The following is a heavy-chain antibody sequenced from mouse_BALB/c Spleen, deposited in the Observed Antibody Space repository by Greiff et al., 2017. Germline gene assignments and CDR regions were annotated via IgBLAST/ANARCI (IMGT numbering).Heavy chain of an antibody. CDR2: IYPGNSDT. CDR3: TIYYGYRFAY. D-gene: IGHD2-2*01. V-gene: IGHV1-5*01. CDR1: GYSFTSYW. Sequence: VQLQQSGTVLARPGASVKMSCKASGYSFTSYWMHWVKQRPGQGLEWIGAIYPGNSDTSYNQKFKGKAKLTAVTSASTAYMELSSLTNEDSAVYYCTIYYGYRFAYWGQGTLVTVSA. J-gene: IGHJ3*01.